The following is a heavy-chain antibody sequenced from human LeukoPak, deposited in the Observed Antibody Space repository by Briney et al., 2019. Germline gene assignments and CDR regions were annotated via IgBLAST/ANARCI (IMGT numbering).Heavy chain of an antibody. D-gene: IGHD5-18*01. CDR3: ASGYRYGVDY. Sequence: RGSLRLSCAASGFTFSSYEMNWVRQAPGRGLEWVSYISSGGGALYYADSVKGRFTLSRDNAKNSLYLQMNSLRAEDTAIYYCASGYRYGVDYWGQRTLVTVSS. CDR1: GFTFSSYE. V-gene: IGHV3-48*03. J-gene: IGHJ4*02. CDR2: ISSGGGAL.